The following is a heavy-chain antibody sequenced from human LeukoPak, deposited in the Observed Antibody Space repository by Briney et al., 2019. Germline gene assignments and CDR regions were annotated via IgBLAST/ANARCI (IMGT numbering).Heavy chain of an antibody. J-gene: IGHJ5*02. CDR1: GFTLSSYE. D-gene: IGHD6-13*01. CDR2: ISSSGSTI. V-gene: IGHV3-48*03. CDR3: ARDPGYSSSWPLFDP. Sequence: GGSLRLSCAASGFTLSSYEMNWVRQAPGKGLEWVSYISSSGSTIYYADSVKGRFTISRDNAKNSLYLQMNSLRAEDTAVYYCARDPGYSSSWPLFDPWGQGTLVTVSS.